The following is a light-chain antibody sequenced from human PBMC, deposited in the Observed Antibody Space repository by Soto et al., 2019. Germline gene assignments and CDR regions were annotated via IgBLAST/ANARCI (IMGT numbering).Light chain of an antibody. J-gene: IGKJ1*01. CDR2: KVS. V-gene: IGKV2-30*01. CDR1: QNLVYSDGNTY. Sequence: DVVTTQSPLSLPVTLGQPASISCRSSQNLVYSDGNTYLNWFQQRPGQSQRRPVYKVSNRDSGVPDRFRGTRSGTDFTLKISRVEAEDGGVYYGTQGTHCPPTFGQGTKVEIK. CDR3: TQGTHCPPT.